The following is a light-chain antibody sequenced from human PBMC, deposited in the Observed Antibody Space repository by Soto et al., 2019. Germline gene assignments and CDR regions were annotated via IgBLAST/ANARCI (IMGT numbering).Light chain of an antibody. CDR3: QQLNSYPRIT. V-gene: IGKV1-9*01. CDR2: AAS. Sequence: QWTQSPSSLSSSVGNRFTIAFLSSQGISNFLAWYQQKPGKAPKLLIYAASTLQSGVPSRFSGSGSGTEFTLTISSLQPEDFATYYCQQLNSYPRITFGQGTRLQIK. J-gene: IGKJ5*01. CDR1: QGISNF.